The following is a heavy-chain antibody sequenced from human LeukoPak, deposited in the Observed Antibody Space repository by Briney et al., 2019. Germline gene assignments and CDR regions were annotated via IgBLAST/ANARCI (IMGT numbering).Heavy chain of an antibody. D-gene: IGHD3-22*01. CDR2: INPSGGST. V-gene: IGHV1-46*01. J-gene: IGHJ4*02. Sequence: ASVKVSCKASGYTFTSYYMHWVRQAPGQGLEWMGIINPSGGSTSYAQKFQGRVTMTRDTSTSTVYMELSSLRSEDTAVYYCARVLHTPSYYYDSSGYYVYWGQGTLVTVSS. CDR1: GYTFTSYY. CDR3: ARVLHTPSYYYDSSGYYVY.